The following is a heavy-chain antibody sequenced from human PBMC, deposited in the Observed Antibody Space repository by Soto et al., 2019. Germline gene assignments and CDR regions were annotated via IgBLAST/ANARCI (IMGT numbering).Heavy chain of an antibody. V-gene: IGHV1-2*02. CDR1: GYTFTGIF. J-gene: IGHJ1*01. CDR2: INPKLGDT. CDR3: ALIEMTTIA. D-gene: IGHD3-22*01. Sequence: QVQLVQSGAEVKKPGASVKVSCKASGYTFTGIFMHWVRQAPGQGLKWMGWINPKLGDTRYAQKFQDRVTMTRDTSISTTYLELTRLRSDDTAVYYCALIEMTTIAWGQGALVTVSS.